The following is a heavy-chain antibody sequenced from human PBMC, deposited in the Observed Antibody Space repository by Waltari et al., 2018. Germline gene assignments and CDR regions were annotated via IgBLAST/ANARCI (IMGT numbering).Heavy chain of an antibody. J-gene: IGHJ6*03. D-gene: IGHD6-13*01. V-gene: IGHV2-70*04. CDR2: IDWDDDK. CDR3: ARTMYSSSWSGGYYYYYMDV. Sequence: QVTLKESGPALVKPTQTLTLTCTFSGFSLSTSGMRVSWIRQPPGKALEWLARIDWDDDKFYSTSLKTRLTISKDTSKNQVVLTMTNMDPVDTATYYCARTMYSSSWSGGYYYYYMDVWGKGTTVTVSS. CDR1: GFSLSTSGMR.